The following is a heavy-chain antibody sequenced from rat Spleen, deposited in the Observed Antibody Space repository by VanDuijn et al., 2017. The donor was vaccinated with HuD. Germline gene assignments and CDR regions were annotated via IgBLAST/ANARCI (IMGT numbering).Heavy chain of an antibody. V-gene: IGHV5S13*01. Sequence: EVQLVESGGGLVQPGRSLKLSCAASGFTFSNFDMAWVRQAPTKGLEWVASISPSGVTYYGDSVKGRFTISRDNAKNTLYLQMNSLRSEDTATYYCTRPPYNNHFDYWGQGVMVTVSS. CDR1: GFTFSNFD. CDR3: TRPPYNNHFDY. CDR2: ISPSGVT. D-gene: IGHD1-10*01. J-gene: IGHJ2*01.